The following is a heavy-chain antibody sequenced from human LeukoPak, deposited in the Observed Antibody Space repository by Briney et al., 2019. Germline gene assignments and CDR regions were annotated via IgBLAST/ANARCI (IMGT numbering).Heavy chain of an antibody. D-gene: IGHD3-10*01. J-gene: IGHJ4*02. CDR3: ARDWRGPRRGFDY. CDR1: GFTVSSNY. CDR2: IYSGGST. Sequence: GGSLRLSCAASGFTVSSNYMSWVRQAPGKGLEWVSVIYSGGSTYDADFVKGRFTISRDNSKNTLYLQMNSLRAEDTAVYYCARDWRGPRRGFDYWGQGTLVTVSS. V-gene: IGHV3-53*01.